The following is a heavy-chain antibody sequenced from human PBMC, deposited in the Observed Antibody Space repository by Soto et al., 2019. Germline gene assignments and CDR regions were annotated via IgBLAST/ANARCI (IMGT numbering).Heavy chain of an antibody. V-gene: IGHV6-1*01. D-gene: IGHD6-19*01. CDR3: ARSRASSGGPPAYYYYYYGMDG. Sequence: SQTLSLTCAISGDSVSSNSAAWNWIRQSPSRGLEWLGRTYYGSKWYNDYAVSVKSRITINPDTSKNQFSLQLNSVTPEDTAVYYCARSRASSGGPPAYYYYYYGMDGWGQGTTVTVSS. CDR2: TYYGSKWYN. CDR1: GDSVSSNSAA. J-gene: IGHJ6*02.